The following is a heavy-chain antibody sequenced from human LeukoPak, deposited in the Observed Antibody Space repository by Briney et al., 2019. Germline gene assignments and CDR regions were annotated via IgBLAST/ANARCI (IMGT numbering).Heavy chain of an antibody. Sequence: GGSLRLSCAASGFTFSTYWMSWVRQAPGKGLEWVANINQDGGEKNYVDSVEGRFTISRDNAKNSLYLQMNSLRAEDTAVYYCARDPRGFDYWGQGTLVTVSS. CDR2: INQDGGEK. CDR1: GFTFSTYW. V-gene: IGHV3-7*01. CDR3: ARDPRGFDY. J-gene: IGHJ4*02.